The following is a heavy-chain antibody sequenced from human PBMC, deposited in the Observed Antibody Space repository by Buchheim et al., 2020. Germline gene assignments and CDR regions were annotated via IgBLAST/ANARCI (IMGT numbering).Heavy chain of an antibody. D-gene: IGHD3-22*01. CDR1: GFSVNTHG. CDR2: IWHDGTNK. J-gene: IGHJ3*01. V-gene: IGHV3-33*01. Sequence: QVHLVESGGGVVQPGRSLRLSCAVSGFSVNTHGMHWVRQAPGKGLEWVAVIWHDGTNKFYADSVKGRFTITGDNSKNTVYLEMKSLGVDDTAVYYCARPFYADSSAGSFDVWGPGT. CDR3: ARPFYADSSAGSFDV.